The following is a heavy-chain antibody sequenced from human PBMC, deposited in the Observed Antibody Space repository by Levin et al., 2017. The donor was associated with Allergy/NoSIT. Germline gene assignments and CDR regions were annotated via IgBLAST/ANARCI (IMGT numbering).Heavy chain of an antibody. J-gene: IGHJ6*03. D-gene: IGHD3-10*01. CDR2: ISGSGDHT. Sequence: GGSLRLSCVASGFAFSNNAMSWVRQAPGQGLEWDSSISGSGDHTFETDSVKGRFTISRDNSKNTLSLQMNSLRASDTAVYYCAKGRLLSGTYYNSYFYYYMDVWGTGTAVTVSS. V-gene: IGHV3-23*01. CDR1: GFAFSNNA. CDR3: AKGRLLSGTYYNSYFYYYMDV.